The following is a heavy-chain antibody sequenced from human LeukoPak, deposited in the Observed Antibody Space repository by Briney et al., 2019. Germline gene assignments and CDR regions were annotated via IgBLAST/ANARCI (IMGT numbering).Heavy chain of an antibody. D-gene: IGHD6-19*01. CDR3: AKEWGRYSSGWYGAFFDY. V-gene: IGHV3-9*01. Sequence: GGSLRLSCAASGFTFDDYAMHWVRQAPGKGLEWVSGISWNSGSIGYADSVKGRFTISRDNAKNSLYLQMNSLRAEDTALYYCAKEWGRYSSGWYGAFFDYWGQGTLVTVSS. CDR1: GFTFDDYA. CDR2: ISWNSGSI. J-gene: IGHJ4*02.